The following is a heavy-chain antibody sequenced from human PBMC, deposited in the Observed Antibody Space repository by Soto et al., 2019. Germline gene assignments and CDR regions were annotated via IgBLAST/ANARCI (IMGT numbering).Heavy chain of an antibody. CDR1: GGSFSGYY. CDR2: INHSGST. Sequence: QVQLQQWGAGLLKPSETLSLTCAVYGGSFSGYYWSWIRQPPGKGLEWIGEINHSGSTNYNPSLKRRVTISVDTSKNQFSLKLSSVTAADTAVYYCARSFDYDSSGYCDWGQGTLVTVSS. J-gene: IGHJ4*02. CDR3: ARSFDYDSSGYCD. D-gene: IGHD3-22*01. V-gene: IGHV4-34*01.